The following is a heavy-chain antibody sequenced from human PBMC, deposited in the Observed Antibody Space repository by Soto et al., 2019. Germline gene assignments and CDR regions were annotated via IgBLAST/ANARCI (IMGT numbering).Heavy chain of an antibody. D-gene: IGHD3-16*01. CDR3: ARGGTPIDY. CDR2: ISDYNGNT. J-gene: IGHJ4*02. Sequence: QVHLVQSGAEVKKPGASVKVSCTASGYTFTNFGISWVRQAPGQGLEWMGWISDYNGNTNYAQKFQGRVTMTTDTSTSTASMELRSLRSDDTAVYYSARGGTPIDYWGQGTLVTVSS. CDR1: GYTFTNFG. V-gene: IGHV1-18*01.